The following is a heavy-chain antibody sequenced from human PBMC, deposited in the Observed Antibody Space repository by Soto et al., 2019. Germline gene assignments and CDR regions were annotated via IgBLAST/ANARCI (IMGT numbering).Heavy chain of an antibody. D-gene: IGHD2-2*01. CDR3: ASWGGYCSSTSCYARYYYMDV. CDR1: GGTFSSYT. Sequence: QVQLVQSGAEVKKPGSSVKVSCKASGGTFSSYTISWVRQAPGQGLEWMGRIIPILGIANYAQKFQGRVTITADKSTGTAYMELSSLRSGDTAVYYCASWGGYCSSTSCYARYYYMDVWGKGTTVTVSS. CDR2: IIPILGIA. J-gene: IGHJ6*03. V-gene: IGHV1-69*02.